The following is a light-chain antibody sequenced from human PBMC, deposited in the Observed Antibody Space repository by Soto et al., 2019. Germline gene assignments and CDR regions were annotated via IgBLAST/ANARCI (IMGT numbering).Light chain of an antibody. J-gene: IGKJ1*01. Sequence: DIQMPPSPSTLSASVGDRVTITCRASQSISSWLAWYQQKPGKAPKLLIYDASSLESGVPSRFSGSGSGTEFTLTISSLQPDDFATYYCQQYNSYSTFGQGTKVDNK. CDR3: QQYNSYST. CDR1: QSISSW. CDR2: DAS. V-gene: IGKV1-5*01.